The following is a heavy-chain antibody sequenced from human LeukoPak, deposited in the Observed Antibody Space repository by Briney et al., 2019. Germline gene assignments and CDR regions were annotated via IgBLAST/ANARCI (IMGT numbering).Heavy chain of an antibody. CDR3: ARDYFQELGAFDI. CDR2: IYYSGST. CDR1: GGSISSSSYY. Sequence: SETLSLTCTVSGGSISSSSYYWGWIRQPPGKGLEWIGSIYYSGSTYYNPSLKSRVTISVDTSKNQFSLKLSSVTAADTAVYYCARDYFQELGAFDIWGQGTMVTVSS. D-gene: IGHD2/OR15-2a*01. V-gene: IGHV4-39*07. J-gene: IGHJ3*02.